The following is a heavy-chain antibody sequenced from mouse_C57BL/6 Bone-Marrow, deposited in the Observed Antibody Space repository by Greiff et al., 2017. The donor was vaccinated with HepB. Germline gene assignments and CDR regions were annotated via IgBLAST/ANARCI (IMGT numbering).Heavy chain of an antibody. D-gene: IGHD3-2*02. Sequence: EVQLQQSGPELVKPGASVKISCKASGYTFTDYYMNWVKQSHGKSLEWIGDINPNNGGTSYNQKFKGKATLTVDKSSSTAYMELRSLTSEDSAVYYCARAAQANFDYWGQGTTLTVSS. CDR1: GYTFTDYY. CDR2: INPNNGGT. V-gene: IGHV1-26*01. J-gene: IGHJ2*01. CDR3: ARAAQANFDY.